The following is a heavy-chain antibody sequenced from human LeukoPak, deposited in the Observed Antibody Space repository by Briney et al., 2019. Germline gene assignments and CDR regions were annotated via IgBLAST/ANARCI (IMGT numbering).Heavy chain of an antibody. Sequence: GGSLRLSCAASGFTFSSYAMHWVRQAPGKGLEWVAVISYDGSNKYYADSVKGRFTISRDNSKNTLYLQMNSLRAEDTAVYYCAKEGGYSSGWYPLGAPFDPWGQGTLVTVSS. D-gene: IGHD6-19*01. CDR2: ISYDGSNK. J-gene: IGHJ5*02. CDR3: AKEGGYSSGWYPLGAPFDP. CDR1: GFTFSSYA. V-gene: IGHV3-30-3*01.